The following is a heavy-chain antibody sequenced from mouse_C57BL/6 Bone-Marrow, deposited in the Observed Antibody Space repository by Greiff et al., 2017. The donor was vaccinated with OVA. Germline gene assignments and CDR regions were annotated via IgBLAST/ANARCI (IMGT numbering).Heavy chain of an antibody. D-gene: IGHD2-12*01. Sequence: EVQLVESGGGLVQPGGSLKLSCAASGFTFSDYYMYWVRQTPEKRLEWVAYISNCGGSTYYPDTVKGRFTISRDNAKNTLYLQMSRLKSEDTAMYYCARQGAYYSYYYAMDYWGQGTSVTVSS. V-gene: IGHV5-12*01. CDR1: GFTFSDYY. CDR3: ARQGAYYSYYYAMDY. J-gene: IGHJ4*01. CDR2: ISNCGGST.